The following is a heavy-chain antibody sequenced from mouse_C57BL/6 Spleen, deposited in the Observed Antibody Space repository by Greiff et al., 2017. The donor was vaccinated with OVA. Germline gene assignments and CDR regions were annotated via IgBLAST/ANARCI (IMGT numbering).Heavy chain of an antibody. CDR1: GYSFTSYY. V-gene: IGHV1-66*01. Sequence: QVQLKESGPELVKPGASVKISCKASGYSFTSYYIHWVKQRPGQGLEWIGWIYPGSGNTKYNEKFKGKATLTADTSSSTAYMQLSSLTSEDSAVYYCARGGDWYFDVWGTGTTVTVSS. J-gene: IGHJ1*03. CDR3: ARGGDWYFDV. CDR2: IYPGSGNT.